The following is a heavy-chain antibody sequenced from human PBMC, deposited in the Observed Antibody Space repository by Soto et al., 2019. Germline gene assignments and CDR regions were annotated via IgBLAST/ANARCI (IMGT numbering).Heavy chain of an antibody. V-gene: IGHV3-30-3*01. CDR2: ISYDGSNK. CDR1: GFTFSSYA. J-gene: IGHJ4*02. D-gene: IGHD5-18*01. Sequence: PVGSLRLSCAASGFTFSSYAMHWVRQAPGKGLEWVAVISYDGSNKYYADSVKGRFTISRDNSKNTLYLQMNSLRTEDTAVYYCASGTAMVMLWGQGTLVTVSS. CDR3: ASGTAMVML.